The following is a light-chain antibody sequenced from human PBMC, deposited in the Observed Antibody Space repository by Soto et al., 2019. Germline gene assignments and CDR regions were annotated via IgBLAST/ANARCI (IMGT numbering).Light chain of an antibody. V-gene: IGKV3-15*01. J-gene: IGKJ1*01. CDR1: QSVSSN. CDR2: GAS. Sequence: EIVMTQSPATLSVSPGERATLSCRASQSVSSNLAWYQQKPGQAPRLLIYGASTRATGIPARFSGSGSGTEFTLTIRRLQSADFAVYYCQQDNNGPETFGQGTKV. CDR3: QQDNNGPET.